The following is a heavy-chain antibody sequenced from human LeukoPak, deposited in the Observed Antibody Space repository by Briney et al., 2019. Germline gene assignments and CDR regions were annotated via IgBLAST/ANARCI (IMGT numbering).Heavy chain of an antibody. CDR2: ISGSGGST. D-gene: IGHD2-2*01. CDR1: GFTFSSYE. CDR3: AKGFRYCSSTSCYYFDY. V-gene: IGHV3-23*01. Sequence: PGGSLRLSCAASGFTFSSYEMNWVRQAPGKGLEWVSAISGSGGSTYYADSVKGRFTISRDNSKNTLYLQMNSLRAEDTAVYYCAKGFRYCSSTSCYYFDYWGQGTLVTVSS. J-gene: IGHJ4*02.